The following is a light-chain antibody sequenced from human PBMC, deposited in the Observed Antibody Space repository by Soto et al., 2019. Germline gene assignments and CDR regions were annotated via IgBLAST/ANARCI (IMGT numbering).Light chain of an antibody. J-gene: IGLJ2*01. CDR1: SSDIGAYNY. CDR3: TSYTTPSPVI. Sequence: QSALTQNASVSGSPGQSITISCTGTSSDIGAYNYVSWYQQHPGKAPKLMIYDVSSRPSGLSNRFSGSKSGNTASLTISGLQAEDEADYYCTSYTTPSPVIFGGGTKLTVL. V-gene: IGLV2-14*03. CDR2: DVS.